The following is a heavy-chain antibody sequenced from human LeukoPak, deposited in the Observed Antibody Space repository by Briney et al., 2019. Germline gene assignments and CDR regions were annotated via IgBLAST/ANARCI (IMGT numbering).Heavy chain of an antibody. D-gene: IGHD6-19*01. J-gene: IGHJ4*02. CDR2: ISYDGSNK. CDR3: AKDGKWLVPFDY. Sequence: GRSLRLSCAASGFTFSSYGMHWVRQAPGKGLEWVAVISYDGSNKYYADSVKGRFTISRDNSKNTLYLQMNSLRAEDTAVYYCAKDGKWLVPFDYWGQGTLVTVSS. V-gene: IGHV3-30*18. CDR1: GFTFSSYG.